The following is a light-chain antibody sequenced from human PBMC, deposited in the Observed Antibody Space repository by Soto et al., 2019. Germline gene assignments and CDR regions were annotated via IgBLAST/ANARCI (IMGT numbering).Light chain of an antibody. Sequence: DIQMTQSPSSLSASVGDRVTITCRASQSINTYLYWYQKRPGKAPKLLIYAASSLQSGIPSRFSGSGSGTDFNLAITSLQPEDFATYYCQPSYNTPYTFGKGTILEIK. CDR2: AAS. J-gene: IGKJ2*01. CDR3: QPSYNTPYT. CDR1: QSINTY. V-gene: IGKV1-39*01.